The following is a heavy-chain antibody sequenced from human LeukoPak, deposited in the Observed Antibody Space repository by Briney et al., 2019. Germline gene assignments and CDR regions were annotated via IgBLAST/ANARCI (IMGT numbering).Heavy chain of an antibody. CDR3: ARVMVAATNWFDP. CDR1: GFTFSSYW. Sequence: GGSLRLSCAASGFTFSSYWMSWVRQAPGKGLEWVANIKQDRSEKYYVDSVKGRFTISRDNAKNSLYLHMNSLRAEDTAVYYCARVMVAATNWFDPWGQGTLVTVSS. J-gene: IGHJ5*02. V-gene: IGHV3-7*01. D-gene: IGHD2-15*01. CDR2: IKQDRSEK.